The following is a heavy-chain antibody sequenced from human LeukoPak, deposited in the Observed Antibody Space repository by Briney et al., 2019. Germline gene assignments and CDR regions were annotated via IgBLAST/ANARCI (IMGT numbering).Heavy chain of an antibody. D-gene: IGHD3-10*01. CDR3: TTDVWFGPN. CDR1: GFTFSNAW. Sequence: GGSLRLSCAASGFTFSNAWMSWVRQAPGKGLEWVGSIKSKTDGGTTDYAAPVKGRFTISRDDSKNTLYLQMNSLKTEDTAVYYCTTDVWFGPNWGQGTLVTVSS. V-gene: IGHV3-15*01. CDR2: IKSKTDGGTT. J-gene: IGHJ4*02.